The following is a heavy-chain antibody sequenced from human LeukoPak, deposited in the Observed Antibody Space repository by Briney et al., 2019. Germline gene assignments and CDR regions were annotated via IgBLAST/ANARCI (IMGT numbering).Heavy chain of an antibody. J-gene: IGHJ4*02. V-gene: IGHV3-48*03. CDR2: ISSSGSTI. CDR3: ARGVPGLWFGELSNLSDY. CDR1: GFTFSSYE. Sequence: GGSLRLSCAASGFTFSSYEMNWVRQAPGKGLEWLSYISSSGSTIYYADCVKGRFTISRDNAKNSLYLQMNSLRAEDTAVYYCARGVPGLWFGELSNLSDYWGQGTLVTVSS. D-gene: IGHD3-10*01.